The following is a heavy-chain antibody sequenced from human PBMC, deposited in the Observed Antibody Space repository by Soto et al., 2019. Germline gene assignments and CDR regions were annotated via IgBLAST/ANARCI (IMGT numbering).Heavy chain of an antibody. Sequence: GGSLRLSCAASGFTFSSYSMQWVRQAPGKGLVWVSRVNGDGSSATYADSVKGRFTISRDNAKNTVYLQMSSLRAEDTAVYYCVSRDFSSGFNAFDIWGQGTMVTVS. D-gene: IGHD3-3*01. CDR2: VNGDGSSA. J-gene: IGHJ3*02. V-gene: IGHV3-74*01. CDR3: VSRDFSSGFNAFDI. CDR1: GFTFSSYS.